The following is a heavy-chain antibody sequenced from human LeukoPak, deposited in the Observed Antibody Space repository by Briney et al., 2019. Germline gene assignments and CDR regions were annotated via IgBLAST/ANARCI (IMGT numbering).Heavy chain of an antibody. J-gene: IGHJ4*02. D-gene: IGHD3-22*01. CDR2: INAGNGNT. CDR1: GYTFTSYA. V-gene: IGHV1-3*03. Sequence: ASVKVSCKASGYTFTSYAMHWVRQAPGQRLEWMGWINAGNGNTKYSQEFQGRVTITRDTSASTAYMELSSLRSEDTAVYYCATVVVRYYDSLGYQGLDYWGQGTLVTVSS. CDR3: ATVVVRYYDSLGYQGLDY.